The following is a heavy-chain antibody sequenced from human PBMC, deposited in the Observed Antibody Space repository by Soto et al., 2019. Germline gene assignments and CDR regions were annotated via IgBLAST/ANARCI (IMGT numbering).Heavy chain of an antibody. CDR1: GYTFTSYA. CDR3: ARDRQQLTTVTPFDY. V-gene: IGHV1-3*01. D-gene: IGHD4-17*01. J-gene: IGHJ4*02. CDR2: INAGNGNT. Sequence: QVQLVQSGAEVKKPGASVKVSCKASGYTFTSYAMHWVRQAPGQRLEWMGWINAGNGNTKYSQKFQGRVTITRDTSASTAYMELSSLRSEDTAVYYCARDRQQLTTVTPFDYWGQGTLVTVSS.